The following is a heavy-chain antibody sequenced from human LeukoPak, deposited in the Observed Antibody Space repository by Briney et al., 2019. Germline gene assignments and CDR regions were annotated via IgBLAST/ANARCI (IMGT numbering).Heavy chain of an antibody. J-gene: IGHJ5*02. D-gene: IGHD3-22*01. CDR3: ARVSESSGPVGWFDP. Sequence: SETLSLTCTVSGGSISSGDYYWSWIRQPPGKGLEWIGYIYYSGSTYYNPSLKSRVTISVDTSKNQFSLKLSSVTAAGTAVYYCARVSESSGPVGWFDPWGQGTLVTVSS. CDR2: IYYSGST. CDR1: GGSISSGDYY. V-gene: IGHV4-30-4*01.